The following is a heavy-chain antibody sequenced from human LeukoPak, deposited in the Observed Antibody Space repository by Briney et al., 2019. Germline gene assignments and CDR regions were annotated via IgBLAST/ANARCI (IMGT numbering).Heavy chain of an antibody. Sequence: SETLSLTCPVSGGTMSNYYWSWIRQPPGKGLECIGHIYYSGSTNYKPSLKSRVTISLDTSKNQFSLKLSSVTAADTAVYYCARLSIASRVRIFDYWGQGTLVTVSS. D-gene: IGHD6-6*01. CDR1: GGTMSNYY. CDR2: IYYSGST. CDR3: ARLSIASRVRIFDY. V-gene: IGHV4-59*08. J-gene: IGHJ4*02.